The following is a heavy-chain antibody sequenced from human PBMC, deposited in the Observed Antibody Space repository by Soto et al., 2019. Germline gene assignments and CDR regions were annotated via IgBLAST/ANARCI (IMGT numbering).Heavy chain of an antibody. CDR3: ARGQNILPLDAFDI. CDR1: GGSVSSGSYY. CDR2: IYYSGST. V-gene: IGHV4-61*01. D-gene: IGHD3-10*01. J-gene: IGHJ3*02. Sequence: SETLSLTCTVSGGSVSSGSYYWSWIRQPPGKGLEWIGYIYYSGSTNYNPSLKSRVTISVDTSKNQFSLKLSSVTAADTAVYYCARGQNILPLDAFDIWGQGTMVTVSS.